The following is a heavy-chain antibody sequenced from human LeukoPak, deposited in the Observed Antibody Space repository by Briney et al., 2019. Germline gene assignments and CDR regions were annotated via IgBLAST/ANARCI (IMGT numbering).Heavy chain of an antibody. D-gene: IGHD6-13*01. V-gene: IGHV4-39*01. CDR3: ARSKAGLYYFDY. CDR2: IYYNGNT. Sequence: SETLSLTCTVSGGSVSSRNHYWGWIRQPPGKGLEWIGSIYYNGNTFYNPSLKSRVTISVDTSKNQFSLNLSSVTAADTAVYYCARSKAGLYYFDYWGQETLVTVSS. CDR1: GGSVSSRNHY. J-gene: IGHJ4*02.